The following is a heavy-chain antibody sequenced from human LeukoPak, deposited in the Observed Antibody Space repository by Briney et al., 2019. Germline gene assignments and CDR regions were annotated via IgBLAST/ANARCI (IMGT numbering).Heavy chain of an antibody. D-gene: IGHD3-3*01. CDR3: ARDRGYDFWSGYWPQGY. CDR1: GYTFTSYG. CDR2: ISAYNGNT. V-gene: IGHV1-18*01. Sequence: ASVKVSCKASGYTFTSYGISWVRQALGQGLEWMGWISAYNGNTNYAQKLQGRVTMTTDTSTSTAYMELRSLRSDDTAVYYCARDRGYDFWSGYWPQGYWGQGTLVTVSS. J-gene: IGHJ4*02.